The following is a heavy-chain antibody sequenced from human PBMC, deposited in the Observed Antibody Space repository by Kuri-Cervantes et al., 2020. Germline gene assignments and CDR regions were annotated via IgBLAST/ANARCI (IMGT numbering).Heavy chain of an antibody. D-gene: IGHD4-17*01. J-gene: IGHJ4*02. CDR3: AKDFYGDYPFYYFDY. CDR1: GFTFSSYD. V-gene: IGHV3-30*18. CDR2: ISYDGSNK. Sequence: GGSLRLSCAASGFTFSSYDMHWVRQAPGKGLEWVAVISYDGSNKYYADSVKGRFTISRDNSKNTLYLQMNSLRAEDTAVYYCAKDFYGDYPFYYFDYWGQGTLVTVSS.